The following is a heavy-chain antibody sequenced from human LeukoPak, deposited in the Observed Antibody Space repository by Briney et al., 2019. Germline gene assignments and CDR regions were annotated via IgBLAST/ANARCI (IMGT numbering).Heavy chain of an antibody. Sequence: GGSLRLSCAASGFTFSNFWMHWVRQASGKGLVWVALIYGDGSFTRYADSVKGRFTISRDNAKNTVYLQMNSLRAEDTAVYYCAKFKGHYGDSEYYFDYWGQGTLVTVSS. V-gene: IGHV3-74*01. CDR1: GFTFSNFW. J-gene: IGHJ4*02. CDR3: AKFKGHYGDSEYYFDY. CDR2: IYGDGSFT. D-gene: IGHD3-10*01.